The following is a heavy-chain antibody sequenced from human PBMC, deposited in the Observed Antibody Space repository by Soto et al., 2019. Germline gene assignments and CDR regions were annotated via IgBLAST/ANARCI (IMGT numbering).Heavy chain of an antibody. D-gene: IGHD6-19*01. CDR2: INSDGSST. J-gene: IGHJ6*02. V-gene: IGHV3-74*01. CDR3: AKEMYSSGWYTRSRRPVGMDV. Sequence: GGSLRLSCAASGFTFSSYWMHWVRQAPGKGLVWVSRINSDGSSTSYADSVKGRFTISRDNSKNTLYLQMNSLRAEDTAVYYCAKEMYSSGWYTRSRRPVGMDVWGQGTTVTVSS. CDR1: GFTFSSYW.